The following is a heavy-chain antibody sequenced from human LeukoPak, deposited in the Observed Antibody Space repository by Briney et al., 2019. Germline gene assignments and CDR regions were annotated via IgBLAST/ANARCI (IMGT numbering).Heavy chain of an antibody. CDR1: GYTFTSYG. CDR2: ISAYNGNT. J-gene: IGHJ4*02. D-gene: IGHD6-13*01. V-gene: IGHV1-18*01. CDR3: ASDWSRAAAGRWGLY. Sequence: ASVKVSCKASGYTFTSYGISWVRQAPGQGLEWMGWISAYNGNTNYAQKLQGRVTMTTDTSTSTAYLELRSLRSDDTAVYYCASDWSRAAAGRWGLYWGQGTLVTVSS.